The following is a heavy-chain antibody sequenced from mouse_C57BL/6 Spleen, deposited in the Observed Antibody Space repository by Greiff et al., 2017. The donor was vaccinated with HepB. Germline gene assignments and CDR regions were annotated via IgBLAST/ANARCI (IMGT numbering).Heavy chain of an antibody. J-gene: IGHJ4*01. CDR3: ARRGYYAMDY. V-gene: IGHV5-16*02. CDR2: INYDGSST. CDR1: GFTFSDYY. Sequence: EVKLMESEGGLVQPGSSMKLSCTASGFTFSDYYMAWVRQVPEKGLEWVANINYDGSSTYYLDSLKSRFIISRDNAKNILYLQMSSLKSEDTATYYCARRGYYAMDYWGQGTSVTVSS.